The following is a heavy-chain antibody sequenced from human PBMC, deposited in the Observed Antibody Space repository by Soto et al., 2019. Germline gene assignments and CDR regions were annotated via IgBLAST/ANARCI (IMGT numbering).Heavy chain of an antibody. CDR3: AVGRVAATPYHYYSGMDV. D-gene: IGHD6-13*01. CDR1: GSTFNRYA. V-gene: IGHV3-23*01. CDR2: ISGGVDST. J-gene: IGHJ6*02. Sequence: PGGSLRLSCAASGSTFNRYAFHWVRQAPGKGLEWVSAISGGVDSTFYADSVKGRFTISRDNSKNIQYLQMNNLRAEDTAIYYCAVGRVAATPYHYYSGMDVWGQGTTVTVSS.